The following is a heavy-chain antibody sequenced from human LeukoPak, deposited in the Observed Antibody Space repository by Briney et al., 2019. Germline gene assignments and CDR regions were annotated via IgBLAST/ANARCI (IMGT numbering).Heavy chain of an antibody. CDR3: ALGHVRMDV. J-gene: IGHJ6*02. CDR1: GGPFSGYY. CDR2: IYYSGST. Sequence: SETLSLTCAVYGGPFSGYYWSWIRQPPGKGLEWIGYIYYSGSTNYNPSLKSRVTISVDTSKNQFSLKLSSVTAADTAVYYCALGHVRMDVWGQGTTVTVSS. V-gene: IGHV4-59*08. D-gene: IGHD3-16*01.